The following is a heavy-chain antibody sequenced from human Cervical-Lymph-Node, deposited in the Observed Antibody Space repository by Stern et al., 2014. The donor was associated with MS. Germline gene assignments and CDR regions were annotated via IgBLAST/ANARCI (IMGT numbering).Heavy chain of an antibody. CDR1: GFVFRNYA. D-gene: IGHD1-26*01. V-gene: IGHV3-30*18. CDR3: AKGGSGSYLD. CDR2: VSFDGRDK. J-gene: IGHJ4*02. Sequence: DQLVESGGGVVQPGRSLRLSCVASGFVFRNYAAHWVRQPPGKGLEWVALVSFDGRDKYYTDSVKGRFTVSRDNSKNTLYLEMNSLRPEDTAVYYCAKGGSGSYLDWGQGSLVTVSS.